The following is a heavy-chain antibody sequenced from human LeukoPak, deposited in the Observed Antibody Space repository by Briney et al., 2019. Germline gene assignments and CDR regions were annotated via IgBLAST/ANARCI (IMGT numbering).Heavy chain of an antibody. CDR1: GGSVSNGSYY. CDR3: ARGIFGMVINGFDI. CDR2: MYYSGST. J-gene: IGHJ3*02. D-gene: IGHD3-3*01. Sequence: PSETLSLTCTVSGGSVSNGSYYWSWIRQPPGKGLEWIGYMYYSGSTNYYPSLKSRVTISVDTSENQFSLKLSSVTAADTAVYYCARGIFGMVINGFDIWGQGTMVTVSS. V-gene: IGHV4-61*01.